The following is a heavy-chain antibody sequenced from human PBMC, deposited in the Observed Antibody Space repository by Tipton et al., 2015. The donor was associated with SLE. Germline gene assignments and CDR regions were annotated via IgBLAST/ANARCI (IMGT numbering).Heavy chain of an antibody. CDR3: VRPRFYDSRGYRRTDYGMDV. J-gene: IGHJ6*02. Sequence: TLSLTCTVTGYSISTGFYWGWIRQPPGKGLEWVGEIDHGGRTNYNPSLESRVTISVDASKKQFSLRLSSLTAADTAMYYCVRPRFYDSRGYRRTDYGMDVWGQGAMVTVSS. CDR2: IDHGGRT. CDR1: GYSISTGFY. V-gene: IGHV4-38-2*02. D-gene: IGHD3-22*01.